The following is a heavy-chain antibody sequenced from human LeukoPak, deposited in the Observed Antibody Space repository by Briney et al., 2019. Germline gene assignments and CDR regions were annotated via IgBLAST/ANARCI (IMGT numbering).Heavy chain of an antibody. D-gene: IGHD6-19*01. V-gene: IGHV4-39*07. CDR2: IYYSGST. J-gene: IGHJ3*02. CDR3: ARAVAGDDAFDI. Sequence: SETLSLTCTVSGGSISSYYWSWIRQPPGKGLEWIGSIYYSGSTCDNPALKSRVTISVDTSKNQFSLKLSSVTAADTAVYYCARAVAGDDAFDIWGQGTMVTVSS. CDR1: GGSISSYY.